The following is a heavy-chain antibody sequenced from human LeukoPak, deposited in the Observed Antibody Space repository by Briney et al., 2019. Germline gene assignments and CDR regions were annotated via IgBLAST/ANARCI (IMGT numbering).Heavy chain of an antibody. CDR3: ARDYRIVVVDYYYYYMDV. D-gene: IGHD2-2*01. Sequence: GGSLRLSCADSGYTFSSYWMSWVRQAPGKGLEWVANIKQDGSEKYYVDSVKGRFTISRDNAKNSLYLQMNSLRAEDTAVYYCARDYRIVVVDYYYYYMDVWGKGTTVTVSS. J-gene: IGHJ6*03. CDR2: IKQDGSEK. V-gene: IGHV3-7*01. CDR1: GYTFSSYW.